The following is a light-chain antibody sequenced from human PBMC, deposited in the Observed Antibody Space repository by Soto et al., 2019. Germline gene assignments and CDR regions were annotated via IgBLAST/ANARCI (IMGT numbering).Light chain of an antibody. CDR3: QQYYSYPTT. J-gene: IGKJ1*01. Sequence: AIRMTQSPSSLSASTGDRVTITCRSIQGISSYLAWYQQKPGKAPKLLIYAASTLQSGVPSRFSGSGSGTDFTLTISCLQSEDFATYYCQQYYSYPTTFGQGTKVDIK. CDR1: QGISSY. CDR2: AAS. V-gene: IGKV1-8*01.